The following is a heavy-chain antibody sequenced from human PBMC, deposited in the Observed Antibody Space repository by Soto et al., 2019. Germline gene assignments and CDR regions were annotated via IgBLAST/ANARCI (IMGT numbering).Heavy chain of an antibody. D-gene: IGHD1-26*01. J-gene: IGHJ4*02. CDR3: AKQWVYYFDY. CDR2: VSNDGSNT. CDR1: GFTFRTYG. Sequence: GGSLRLSCAASGFTFRTYGMHWVRQAPGKGLEWVAVVSNDGSNTYYADSVKGRFTISRDNSKNTLYLQMNSLRAEDTAVYYCAKQWVYYFDYWGQGTLVTVSS. V-gene: IGHV3-30*18.